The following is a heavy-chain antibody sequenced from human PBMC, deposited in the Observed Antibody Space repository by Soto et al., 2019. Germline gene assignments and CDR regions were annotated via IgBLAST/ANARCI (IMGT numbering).Heavy chain of an antibody. CDR2: IWYDGINK. J-gene: IGHJ4*02. Sequence: QVQLVESGGGVVQPGRSLRLSCAASGLTFSSNGMHWVRQAPGKGLEWVAFIWYDGINKYYADSVKGRFTISRDNSKNTLYLQMNSLRAEDTAVYYCARDPYYYGSGSYYFDYWGQGTLVTVSS. CDR3: ARDPYYYGSGSYYFDY. D-gene: IGHD3-10*01. V-gene: IGHV3-33*01. CDR1: GLTFSSNG.